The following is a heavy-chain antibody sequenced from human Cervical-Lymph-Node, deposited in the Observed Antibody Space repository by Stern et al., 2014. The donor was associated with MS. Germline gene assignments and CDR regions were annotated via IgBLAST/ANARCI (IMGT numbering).Heavy chain of an antibody. CDR3: ARGEADYYDSSGYSFDY. D-gene: IGHD3-22*01. CDR2: NSSGGRSI. CDR1: GFTFSSYS. J-gene: IGHJ4*02. V-gene: IGHV3-48*01. Sequence: EVQLVESGGGLVQPGGSLRLSCAASGFTFSSYSMTWVRQAPGKGLEWVSYNSSGGRSIYYADSVKGRLTISRDNAKNSLYLQMNSLRGDDTAVYYCARGEADYYDSSGYSFDYWGQGTLVTVSS.